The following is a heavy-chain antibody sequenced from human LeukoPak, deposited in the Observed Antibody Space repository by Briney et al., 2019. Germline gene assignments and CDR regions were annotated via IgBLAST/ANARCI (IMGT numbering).Heavy chain of an antibody. CDR3: ARAGIAAAGTLDY. J-gene: IGHJ4*02. Sequence: SVKVSCKASGGTFSSYAISWVRQAPGQGLEWMGGIIPIFGTANYAQKLQGRVTITADESTSTAYMELSSLRSEDTAVYYCARAGIAAAGTLDYWGQGTLVTVSS. V-gene: IGHV1-69*01. CDR2: IIPIFGTA. CDR1: GGTFSSYA. D-gene: IGHD6-13*01.